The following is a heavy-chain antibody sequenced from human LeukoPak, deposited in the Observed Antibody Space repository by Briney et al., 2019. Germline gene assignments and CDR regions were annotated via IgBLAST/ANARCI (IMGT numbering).Heavy chain of an antibody. CDR1: GGSFSGYY. V-gene: IGHV4-34*01. CDR3: ARAPPGFIAAAGYFDY. Sequence: PSETLSLTCAVYGGSFSGYYWSWIRQPPGKGLEWIGEINHSGSTNYNPSLKSRVTISVDTSKNQFSLKLSSVTAADTAVYYCARAPPGFIAAAGYFDYWGQGTLVTVSS. J-gene: IGHJ4*02. D-gene: IGHD6-13*01. CDR2: INHSGST.